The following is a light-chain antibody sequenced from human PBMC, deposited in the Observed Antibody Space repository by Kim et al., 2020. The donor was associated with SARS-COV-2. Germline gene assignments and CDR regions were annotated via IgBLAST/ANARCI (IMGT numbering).Light chain of an antibody. V-gene: IGKV1-5*03. J-gene: IGKJ4*01. CDR2: KAS. Sequence: DTQMTQSPSTLSASVGDRVTITCRASQNIDRWLAWYQQKPGKAPNLLIYKASTLGSGVPSRLSGSGSGTEFTLTITSLQPDDFATYYCLQYKRSPLTFGGGTKLEIK. CDR1: QNIDRW. CDR3: LQYKRSPLT.